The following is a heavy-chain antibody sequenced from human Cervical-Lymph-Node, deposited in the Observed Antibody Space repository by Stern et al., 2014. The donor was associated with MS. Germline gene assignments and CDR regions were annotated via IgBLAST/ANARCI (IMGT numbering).Heavy chain of an antibody. J-gene: IGHJ5*02. CDR1: GGSISRGGYY. CDR2: IYDSGST. CDR3: ARIRGYSYGDWFDP. V-gene: IGHV4-31*03. Sequence: VQLVESGPGLVKPSQTLSLTCTVSGGSISRGGYYWSWIRQHPGKGLERIGYIYDSGSTHYNPSLKSRVTISVDTSKIQFSLKLSSVTAADTAVYYWARIRGYSYGDWFDPWGQGTLVTVSS. D-gene: IGHD5-18*01.